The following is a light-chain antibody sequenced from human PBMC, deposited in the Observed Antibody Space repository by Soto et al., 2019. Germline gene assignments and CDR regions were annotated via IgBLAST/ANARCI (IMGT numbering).Light chain of an antibody. Sequence: EIVLTQSPGTLSLSPGERATLSCRASQSVSSSYLAWYQQKPGQAPRLLIYGASSRATGIPDRFSGSGSGTDFTLTISRLEPEDFAVYYCQQYDNWYTFGPGTKVDIK. J-gene: IGKJ2*01. CDR2: GAS. V-gene: IGKV3-20*01. CDR1: QSVSSSY. CDR3: QQYDNWYT.